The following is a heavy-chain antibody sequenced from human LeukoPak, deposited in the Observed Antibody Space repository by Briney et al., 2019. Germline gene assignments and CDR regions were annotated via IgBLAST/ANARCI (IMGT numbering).Heavy chain of an antibody. D-gene: IGHD3-10*01. J-gene: IGHJ3*02. CDR3: ARAGGLWIGNHAFDI. CDR2: IDPSDSYT. Sequence: GESLRISCKGSGYSFISYWISWVRQLPGTGLEWMGRIDPSDSYTNYSPSFQGHVTISADKSISTAYLQWSSLKASDTAMYYCARAGGLWIGNHAFDIWGQGTMVTVSS. V-gene: IGHV5-10-1*01. CDR1: GYSFISYW.